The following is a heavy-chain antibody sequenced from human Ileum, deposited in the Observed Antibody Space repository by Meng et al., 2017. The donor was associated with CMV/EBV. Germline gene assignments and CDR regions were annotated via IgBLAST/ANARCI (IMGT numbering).Heavy chain of an antibody. V-gene: IGHV3-20*01. CDR1: GFTFDGYA. Sequence: GESLKISCAASGFTFDGYAMSRVRQAPGKGLEWVSGISWNGGSTGYADSVKGRFTISRDNAQNSLHLQMNSLRAEDTALYHCARGGGKSAFDIWGQGTMVTVSS. J-gene: IGHJ3*02. CDR3: ARGGGKSAFDI. CDR2: ISWNGGST. D-gene: IGHD3-10*01.